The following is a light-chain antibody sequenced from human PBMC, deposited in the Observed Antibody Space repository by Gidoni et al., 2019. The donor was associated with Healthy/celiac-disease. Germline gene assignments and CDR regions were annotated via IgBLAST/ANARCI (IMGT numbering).Light chain of an antibody. CDR1: SSDVGGYNY. CDR3: SSYTSSSTRV. Sequence: QSALTQPASVSGSPGQATPISCTGTSSDVGGYNYVSWYQQHPGKAPKLMIYEVSNRPSGVSNRFSGSKSGNTASLTISGLQAEDEADYYCSSYTSSSTRVFGGGTKLTVL. V-gene: IGLV2-14*01. J-gene: IGLJ3*02. CDR2: EVS.